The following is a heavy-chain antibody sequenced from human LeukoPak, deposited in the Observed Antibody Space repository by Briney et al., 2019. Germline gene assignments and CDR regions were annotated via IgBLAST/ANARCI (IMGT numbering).Heavy chain of an antibody. CDR3: ARVAYSSGWHVDY. Sequence: SETLSLTCTVSGGSISSYYWSWIRQPPGKGLEWIGYIYYSGTTYYNPSLKSRVTISVDTSKNQFSLKLSSVTAADTAVYYCARVAYSSGWHVDYWGQGTLVTVSS. J-gene: IGHJ4*02. D-gene: IGHD6-19*01. CDR1: GGSISSYY. V-gene: IGHV4-59*12. CDR2: IYYSGTT.